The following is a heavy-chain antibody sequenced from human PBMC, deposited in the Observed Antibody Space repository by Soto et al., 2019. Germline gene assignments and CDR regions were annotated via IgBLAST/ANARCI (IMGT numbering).Heavy chain of an antibody. Sequence: PGGSLRLSCAASGFTFSSYGIHWVRQAPGKGLEWVSVISYDGRNEYYADSVKGRFTISRYNSKNTVYLQMNSLRPEDTAVYYCAKDPAVGYYGSGSYYNFGWFDSWGQGSLVTVSS. CDR3: AKDPAVGYYGSGSYYNFGWFDS. CDR2: ISYDGRNE. D-gene: IGHD3-10*01. CDR1: GFTFSSYG. V-gene: IGHV3-30*18. J-gene: IGHJ5*01.